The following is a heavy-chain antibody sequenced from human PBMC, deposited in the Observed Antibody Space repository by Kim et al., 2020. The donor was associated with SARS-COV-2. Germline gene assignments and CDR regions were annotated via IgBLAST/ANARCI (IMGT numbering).Heavy chain of an antibody. J-gene: IGHJ6*03. CDR2: ISGSGGST. CDR1: GFTFSSYA. V-gene: IGHV3-23*01. Sequence: GGSLRLSCAASGFTFSSYAMSWVRQAPGKGLEWVSAISGSGGSTYYADSVKGRFTISRDNSKNMLYLQMNSLRAEDTAVYYCAKDVSGSGSYLYYYYYYMDVWGKGTTVTVSS. CDR3: AKDVSGSGSYLYYYYYYMDV. D-gene: IGHD3-10*01.